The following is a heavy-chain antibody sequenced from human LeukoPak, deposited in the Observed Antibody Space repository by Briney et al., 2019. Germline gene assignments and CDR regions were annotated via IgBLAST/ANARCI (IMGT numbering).Heavy chain of an antibody. V-gene: IGHV4-39*07. D-gene: IGHD2-21*02. J-gene: IGHJ3*02. CDR1: GGSISSSSYY. Sequence: PSETLSLTCTVSGGSISSSSYYWGWIRQPPGKGLEWIGSIYYSGSTYYNPSPKSRVTISVDTSKNQFSLKLSSVTAADTAVYYCARDHYSRLPYCGGDCSDAFDIWGQGTMVTVSS. CDR2: IYYSGST. CDR3: ARDHYSRLPYCGGDCSDAFDI.